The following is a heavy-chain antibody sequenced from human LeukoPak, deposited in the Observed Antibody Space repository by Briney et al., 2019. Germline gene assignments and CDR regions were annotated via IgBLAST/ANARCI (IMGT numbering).Heavy chain of an antibody. V-gene: IGHV1-2*02. CDR2: INSDNGGT. J-gene: IGHJ2*01. D-gene: IGHD3-16*01. CDR3: ATIMSGHWYFDL. CDR1: GFTFTNFH. Sequence: ASVKVSCKASGFTFTNFHLHWARQAPGQGFEWMGWINSDNGGTNYEQKFQGRVTLTRDTSISTAYMELSRLTSDDTAVYYCATIMSGHWYFDLWGRGTLVTVFS.